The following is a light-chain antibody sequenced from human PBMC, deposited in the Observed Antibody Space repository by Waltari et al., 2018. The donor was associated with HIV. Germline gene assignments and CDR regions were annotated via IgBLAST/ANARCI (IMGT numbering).Light chain of an antibody. CDR1: QTISNNY. Sequence: EIVLTQSPGTLSLSPEERVTLSCRASQTISNNYLAWFQKKPGQAPRLLIYGASSRATGIPDRFRGSGSGTDFTLTISRLEPEDFAVYYCQQYDVLVTFGGGTKVENK. J-gene: IGKJ4*01. CDR3: QQYDVLVT. V-gene: IGKV3-20*01. CDR2: GAS.